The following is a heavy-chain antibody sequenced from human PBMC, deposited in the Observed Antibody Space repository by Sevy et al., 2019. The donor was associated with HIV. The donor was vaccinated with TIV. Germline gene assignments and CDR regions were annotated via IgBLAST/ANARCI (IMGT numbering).Heavy chain of an antibody. V-gene: IGHV1-2*02. D-gene: IGHD2-15*01. Sequence: ASVKVSCKASGYTFTGYYMHWVRQAPGQGLEWMGWINPNSGGTNYAQKFQGRVTMTRDTSISTAYMELSRLRSDDTAMYYCACFFSVARYYSYGMDVWGQGTTVTVSS. CDR3: ACFFSVARYYSYGMDV. J-gene: IGHJ6*02. CDR1: GYTFTGYY. CDR2: INPNSGGT.